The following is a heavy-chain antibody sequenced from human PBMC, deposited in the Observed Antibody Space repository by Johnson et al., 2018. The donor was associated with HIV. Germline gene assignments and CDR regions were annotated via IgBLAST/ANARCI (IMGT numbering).Heavy chain of an antibody. CDR1: GFTFSSYA. Sequence: QVHLVESGGGVVQTGRSLRLSCAASGFTFSSYAMHWVRQAPGKGLEWVAVISYDGSNQYYADSVKGRFTISRDNSKNTVFLQMNSLRPEDTAMYYCAAYYDFWSGSYTSGFDIWGQGTMVTVSS. V-gene: IGHV3-30*04. CDR3: AAYYDFWSGSYTSGFDI. J-gene: IGHJ3*02. D-gene: IGHD3-3*01. CDR2: ISYDGSNQ.